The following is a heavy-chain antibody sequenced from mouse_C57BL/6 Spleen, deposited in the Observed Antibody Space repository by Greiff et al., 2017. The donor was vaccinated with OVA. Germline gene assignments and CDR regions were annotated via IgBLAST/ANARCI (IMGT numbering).Heavy chain of an antibody. D-gene: IGHD1-1*01. CDR1: GYTFTDHT. Sequence: VQLQQSDAELVKPGASVKISCKVSGYTFTDHTIHWMKQRPEQGLEWIGYIYPRDGSTKYNEKFKGQATLTADKSSSTAYMQLNSLTSEDSAVYFCARGGYGSRGYFDYWGQGTTLTVSS. CDR2: IYPRDGST. CDR3: ARGGYGSRGYFDY. J-gene: IGHJ2*01. V-gene: IGHV1-78*01.